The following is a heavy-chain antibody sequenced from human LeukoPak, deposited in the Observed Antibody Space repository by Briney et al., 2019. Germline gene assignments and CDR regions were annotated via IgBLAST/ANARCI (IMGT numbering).Heavy chain of an antibody. CDR3: ARHWNNQFDP. Sequence: SQTLSLTCAISGDSVSTNIGTWNWIRQSPSRGLEWLGRTYYRSKRYNDYAVAVKSRIIINPDTSQNQFSLQLNSVPPEDTAVYHCARHWNNQFDPWGQGTLVTVSS. CDR1: GDSVSTNIGT. D-gene: IGHD1-1*01. V-gene: IGHV6-1*01. CDR2: TYYRSKRYN. J-gene: IGHJ5*02.